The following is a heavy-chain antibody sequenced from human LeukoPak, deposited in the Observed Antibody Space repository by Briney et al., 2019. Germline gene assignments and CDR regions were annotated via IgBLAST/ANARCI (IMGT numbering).Heavy chain of an antibody. J-gene: IGHJ4*02. Sequence: GGSLRLSCAASGFTVSSNYMSWVRQAPGKGLEWVSSISSSSSYIYYADSVKGRFTISRDNAKNSLYLQMNSLRAEDTAVYYCARDHPKGYFDYWGQGTLVTVSS. CDR2: ISSSSSYI. CDR1: GFTVSSNY. CDR3: ARDHPKGYFDY. V-gene: IGHV3-21*01.